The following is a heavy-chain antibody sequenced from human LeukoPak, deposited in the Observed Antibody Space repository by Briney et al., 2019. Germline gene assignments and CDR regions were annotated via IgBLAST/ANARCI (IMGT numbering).Heavy chain of an antibody. CDR3: AKDYYGSGSYLSNDY. CDR1: GFTFSSYA. CDR2: ISGSGGST. J-gene: IGHJ4*02. D-gene: IGHD3-10*01. V-gene: IGHV3-23*01. Sequence: PGGSLRLSCAASGFTFSSYAMSWVRQAPGKGLEWVSAISGSGGSTYYADSVKGRFTISRDNSKNTLYLQMNSLRAEDTAVYYCAKDYYGSGSYLSNDYWGQGSLVTASS.